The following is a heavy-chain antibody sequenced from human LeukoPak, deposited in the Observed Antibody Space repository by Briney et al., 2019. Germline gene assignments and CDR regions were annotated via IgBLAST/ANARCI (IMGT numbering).Heavy chain of an antibody. V-gene: IGHV3-48*01. D-gene: IGHD4-11*01. CDR2: ISRSSSTI. CDR3: ARDNYSDYGMKGYYYGMDV. J-gene: IGHJ6*02. CDR1: GFTFSSYS. Sequence: SGGSLRLSCAASGFTFSSYSMNWVRQPPGKGLEWVSYISRSSSTIYYADSVKGRFTISRDNAKNSLYLPINSLRAEDTAVYYCARDNYSDYGMKGYYYGMDVWGQGTTVTVSS.